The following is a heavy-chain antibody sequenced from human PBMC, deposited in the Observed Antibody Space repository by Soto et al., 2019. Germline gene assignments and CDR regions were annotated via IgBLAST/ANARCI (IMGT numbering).Heavy chain of an antibody. J-gene: IGHJ4*02. CDR3: ARGAARFLVSRRGTYLDS. CDR2: MNPYTGNT. Sequence: QVQLVQSGAEVKKPGASVKVSCEASGYTFINYDINWVRQATGQGLEWMGWMNPYTGNTDYAQKFQGRVNMTRDTSIRTAYMELSTLRSEDTAVYYCARGAARFLVSRRGTYLDSWGQGTLVTVSS. CDR1: GYTFINYD. D-gene: IGHD3-3*01. V-gene: IGHV1-8*02.